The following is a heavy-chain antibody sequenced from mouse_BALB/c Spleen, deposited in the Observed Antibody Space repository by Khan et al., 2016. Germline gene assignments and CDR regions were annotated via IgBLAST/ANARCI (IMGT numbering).Heavy chain of an antibody. Sequence: QVQLQQSGAELARPGASVKLSCKASGYTFTSYWMQWVKQRPGQGLEWIGAIYPGDGDIRYNQKFKVKATLTADKSATTAYMQVRSLTSEDSAVYYYERYYGSSYDNFDYWGQGTTITVSS. CDR1: GYTFTSYW. V-gene: IGHV1-87*01. CDR2: IYPGDGDI. D-gene: IGHD1-1*01. J-gene: IGHJ2*01. CDR3: ERYYGSSYDNFDY.